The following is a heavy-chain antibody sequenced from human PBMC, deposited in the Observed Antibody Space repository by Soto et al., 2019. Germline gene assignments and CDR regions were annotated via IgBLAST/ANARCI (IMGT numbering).Heavy chain of an antibody. J-gene: IGHJ4*02. CDR3: ASMYSSSSLLSSPSDY. CDR2: IYYSGST. CDR1: GGSISSGDYY. V-gene: IGHV4-30-4*01. Sequence: QVQLQESGPGLVKPSQTLSLTCTVSGGSISSGDYYWSWIRQPPGKGLEWIGYIYYSGSTYYNPSIRCRVTISVDTSKNQFSLKLSSVTAADTAVYYCASMYSSSSLLSSPSDYWGQGTLVTVSS. D-gene: IGHD6-6*01.